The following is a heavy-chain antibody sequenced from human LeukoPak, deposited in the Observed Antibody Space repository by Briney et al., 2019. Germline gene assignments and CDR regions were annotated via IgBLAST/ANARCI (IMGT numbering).Heavy chain of an antibody. Sequence: GGSLRLSCAASGFTFSSYAMTWVRQAPGKGLEWVSSITGGGDTTYYADSVRGRFNISRDNSKNTLSLQTNSLRAEDTAVYYCAKQRSEVVVAATNYWGQGTLVTVSS. CDR1: GFTFSSYA. CDR2: ITGGGDTT. J-gene: IGHJ4*02. V-gene: IGHV3-23*01. CDR3: AKQRSEVVVAATNY. D-gene: IGHD2-15*01.